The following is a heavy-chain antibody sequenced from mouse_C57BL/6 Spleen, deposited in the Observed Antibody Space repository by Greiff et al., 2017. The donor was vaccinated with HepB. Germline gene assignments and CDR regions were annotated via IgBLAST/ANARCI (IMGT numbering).Heavy chain of an antibody. J-gene: IGHJ3*01. Sequence: EVQLQESGGDLVKPGGSLKLSCAASGFTFSSYGMSWVRQTPDKRLEWVATISSGGSYTYYPDSVKGRFTISRDNAKNTLYLQMSSLKSEDTAMYYCARHGSSYAWFAYWGQGTLVTVSA. D-gene: IGHD1-1*01. CDR1: GFTFSSYG. V-gene: IGHV5-6*01. CDR2: ISSGGSYT. CDR3: ARHGSSYAWFAY.